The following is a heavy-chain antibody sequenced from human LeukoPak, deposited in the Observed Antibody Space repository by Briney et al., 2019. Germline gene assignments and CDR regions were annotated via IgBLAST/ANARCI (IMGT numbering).Heavy chain of an antibody. CDR3: ARRKFGSSWRDS. CDR1: GGSITSDY. CDR2: IYYSGNT. J-gene: IGHJ4*02. D-gene: IGHD6-13*01. Sequence: SETLSLTCTVSGGSITSDYWSWIRQPPGKGLEWIGYIYYSGNTNYNPSLKSRITISVDTSKNQFSLKLSSVTAADTAVYYCARRKFGSSWRDSWGQGTLVTVSS. V-gene: IGHV4-59*08.